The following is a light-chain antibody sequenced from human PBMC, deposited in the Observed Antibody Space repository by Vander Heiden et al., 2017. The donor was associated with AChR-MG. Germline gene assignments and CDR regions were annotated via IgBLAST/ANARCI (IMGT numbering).Light chain of an antibody. Sequence: DIQMTQSPSSLSASVGDRVSFTCQASQDIGTHLKWFQQQPGRAPSLLIYDAYNLETGVPSRFSGRGSGTKFTLTISSLQSEDIATYYCQQYQSLPLTFGGGSKVEIK. V-gene: IGKV1-33*01. CDR2: DAY. CDR3: QQYQSLPLT. J-gene: IGKJ4*01. CDR1: QDIGTH.